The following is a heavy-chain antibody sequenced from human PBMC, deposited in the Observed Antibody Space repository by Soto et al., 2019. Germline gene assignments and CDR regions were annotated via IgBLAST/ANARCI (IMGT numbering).Heavy chain of an antibody. J-gene: IGHJ4*02. CDR1: GYTFTGYD. CDR2: MNPNSGNT. V-gene: IGHV1-8*01. D-gene: IGHD1-7*01. CDR3: ARRKAGNYPG. Sequence: ASVKVSCKASGYTFTGYDINWVRQAIGQGLEWMGWMNPNSGNTGFAQKFQGRVTMTRNTSISTAYMELNSLTSEDTAVYYCARRKAGNYPGWGQGTLVTVSS.